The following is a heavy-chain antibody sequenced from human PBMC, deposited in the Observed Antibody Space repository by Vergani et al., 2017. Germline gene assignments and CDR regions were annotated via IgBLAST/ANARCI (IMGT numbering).Heavy chain of an antibody. CDR2: INHSGST. V-gene: IGHV4-34*01. Sequence: QVQLQQWGAGLLKPSETLSLTCAVYGGSFSGYYWSWIRQPPGKGLEWIGEINHSGSTNYNPSLKSRVTISVDTSKNQFSLKLSSVTAADTAVYYCARDQWDDDGPRGWFAPWGQGILVTVSS. CDR1: GGSFSGYY. J-gene: IGHJ5*02. D-gene: IGHD5-24*01. CDR3: ARDQWDDDGPRGWFAP.